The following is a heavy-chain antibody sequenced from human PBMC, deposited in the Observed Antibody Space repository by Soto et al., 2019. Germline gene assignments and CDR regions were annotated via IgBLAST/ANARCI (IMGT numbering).Heavy chain of an antibody. CDR2: INHSGST. CDR3: ARERAAGGWNGYYYYGMDV. D-gene: IGHD1-1*01. J-gene: IGHJ6*02. Sequence: SETLSLTCTVSGASVTGFYWSWIRQPPGKGLEWIGEINHSGSTNYNPSLKSRVTISVDTSKNQFSLKLSSVTAADTAVYYCARERAAGGWNGYYYYGMDVWGQGTTVTVSS. CDR1: GASVTGFY. V-gene: IGHV4-34*01.